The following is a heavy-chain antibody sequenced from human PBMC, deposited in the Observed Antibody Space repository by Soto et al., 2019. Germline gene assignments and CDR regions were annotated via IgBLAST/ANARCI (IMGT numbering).Heavy chain of an antibody. CDR2: IIGSGVST. D-gene: IGHD3-22*01. V-gene: IGHV3-23*01. CDR3: AKGFASSGYSAHDAFDM. Sequence: EVQLLESGGGLIQPGGSLRLPCAASGFTFSIYAMSWVRQAPGKGLEWVSGIIGSGVSTYYADSVKGRFTISRDNSKNTLYLQMNSLRVEDTAVYYCAKGFASSGYSAHDAFDMWGPGTMVTVSS. CDR1: GFTFSIYA. J-gene: IGHJ3*02.